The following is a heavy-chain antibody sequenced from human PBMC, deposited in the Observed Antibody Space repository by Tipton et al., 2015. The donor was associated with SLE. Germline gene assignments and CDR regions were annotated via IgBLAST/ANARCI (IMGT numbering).Heavy chain of an antibody. D-gene: IGHD3-10*01. CDR3: TRGSYGAGNNDY. CDR2: LFYTGRT. Sequence: TLSLTCTVSGGSISGGTYSWALVRQPPGKGLEWIGSLFYTGRTYYNPSLKSRVTISGDLSKNQFSLKLRSVTAADTAVYYCTRGSYGAGNNDYWGQGILVSVSS. J-gene: IGHJ4*02. V-gene: IGHV4-39*07. CDR1: GGSISGGTYS.